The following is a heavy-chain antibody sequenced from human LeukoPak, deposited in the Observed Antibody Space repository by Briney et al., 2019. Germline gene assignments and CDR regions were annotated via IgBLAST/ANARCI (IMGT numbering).Heavy chain of an antibody. V-gene: IGHV4-31*11. CDR3: ARDRRGYSFENYFDY. J-gene: IGHJ4*02. D-gene: IGHD5-18*01. CDR1: GGSIRSYY. Sequence: SETLSLTCAVSGGSIRSYYWSWIRQHPGKGLEWIGYIYYSGSTYYNPSLKSRVTISVDTSKNQFSLKLSSVTAADTAVYYCARDRRGYSFENYFDYWGQGTLVTVSS. CDR2: IYYSGST.